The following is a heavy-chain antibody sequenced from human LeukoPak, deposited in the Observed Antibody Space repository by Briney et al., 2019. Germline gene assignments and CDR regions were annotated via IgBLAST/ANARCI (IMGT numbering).Heavy chain of an antibody. J-gene: IGHJ4*02. Sequence: GSLRLSCTASGFTFSGYWMDWVRQAPGKGLEWVGRIKSKTDGGTTEYAAPVKGRFTISRDDSKNTLYLQMNSLKTDDTAVYYCTTYSSRWYFFDDWGQGTLVTVTS. V-gene: IGHV3-15*01. D-gene: IGHD6-13*01. CDR2: IKSKTDGGTT. CDR3: TTYSSRWYFFDD. CDR1: GFTFSGYW.